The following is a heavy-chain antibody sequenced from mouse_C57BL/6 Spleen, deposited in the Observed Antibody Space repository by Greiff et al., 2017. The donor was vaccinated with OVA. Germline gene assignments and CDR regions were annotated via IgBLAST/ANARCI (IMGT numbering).Heavy chain of an antibody. CDR3: ARSPNYYGNYDYAMDY. J-gene: IGHJ4*01. D-gene: IGHD2-1*01. Sequence: QVQLQQPGAELVRPGSSVKLSCKASGYTFTSYWMDWVKQRPGQGLEWIGNIYPSDSETHYNQKFKDKATLTVDKSSSTAYMQLSSLTSEDSAVYYCARSPNYYGNYDYAMDYWGQGTSVTVSS. V-gene: IGHV1-61*01. CDR2: IYPSDSET. CDR1: GYTFTSYW.